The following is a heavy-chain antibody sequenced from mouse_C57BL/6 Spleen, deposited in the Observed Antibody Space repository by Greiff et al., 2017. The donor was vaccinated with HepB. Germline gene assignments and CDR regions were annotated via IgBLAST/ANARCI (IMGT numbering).Heavy chain of an antibody. CDR2: INPNNGGT. D-gene: IGHD1-1*01. CDR1: GYTFTDYN. V-gene: IGHV1-18*01. J-gene: IGHJ1*03. CDR3: ARPLFYGSSWGYFDV. Sequence: VQLQQSGPELVKPGASVKIPCKASGYTFTDYNMDWVKQSHGKSLEWIGDINPNNGGTIYNQKFKGKATLTVDKSSSTAYMELRSLTSEDTAVYYCARPLFYGSSWGYFDVWGTGTTVTVSS.